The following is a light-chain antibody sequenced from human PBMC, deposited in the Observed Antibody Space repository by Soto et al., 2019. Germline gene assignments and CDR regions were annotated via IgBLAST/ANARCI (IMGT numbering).Light chain of an antibody. CDR3: QQSSSGPFT. CDR2: SVS. CDR1: QSISTY. J-gene: IGKJ2*01. Sequence: DIQMTQSPDSLSASVGDRVTITCRASQSISTYLHWYQQKPGKAPKLLVHSVSNLQSGVPSRFTGSGSATDFTLTISSLQPEDFATYFCQQSSSGPFTFGQGTKLEI. V-gene: IGKV1-39*01.